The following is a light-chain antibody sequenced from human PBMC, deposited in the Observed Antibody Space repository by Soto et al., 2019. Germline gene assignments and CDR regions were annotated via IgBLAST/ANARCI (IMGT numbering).Light chain of an antibody. CDR1: QSVSSY. J-gene: IGKJ1*01. CDR3: QRRSNWPPGT. Sequence: EIVLTQSPATLSLSPGERATLSCRASQSVSSYLAWYQQKPGQAPRLLIYDASNRATGIPARFSGSGSGTDFTLTISSLEPEDFEVYYCQRRSNWPPGTFGQGTKVEIK. CDR2: DAS. V-gene: IGKV3-11*01.